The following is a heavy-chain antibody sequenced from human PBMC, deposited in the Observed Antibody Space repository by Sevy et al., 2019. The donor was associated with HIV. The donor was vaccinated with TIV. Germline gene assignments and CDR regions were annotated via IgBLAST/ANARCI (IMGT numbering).Heavy chain of an antibody. CDR2: ISDSSDST. CDR3: AKGAMAATPHDAFDI. D-gene: IGHD6-19*01. V-gene: IGHV3-23*01. CDR1: GFTFSSYA. J-gene: IGHJ3*02. Sequence: GGSLRLSCAASGFTFSSYAMSWVRQAPGKGLEWVSGISDSSDSTFYADSVKGRFTISRDNSKNMLYLQMNGPRGEDTAVYYCAKGAMAATPHDAFDIWGQGTMVTVSS.